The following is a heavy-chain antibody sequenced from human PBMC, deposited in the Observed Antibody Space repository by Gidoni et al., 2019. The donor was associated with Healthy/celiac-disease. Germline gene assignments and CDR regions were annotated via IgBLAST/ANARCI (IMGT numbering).Heavy chain of an antibody. D-gene: IGHD4-4*01. CDR1: GGSISSGSYY. V-gene: IGHV4-61*02. CDR2: IYTSGST. J-gene: IGHJ2*01. CDR3: ARAESYSNYKDWYFDL. Sequence: QVQLQESGPGLVKPSQTLSLTCTVSGGSISSGSYYWSWIRQPAGKGLEWIGRIYTSGSTNYNPSFKSRVTMSVDTPKNQFSLKLSSVTAADTAVYYCARAESYSNYKDWYFDLWGRGTLVTVSS.